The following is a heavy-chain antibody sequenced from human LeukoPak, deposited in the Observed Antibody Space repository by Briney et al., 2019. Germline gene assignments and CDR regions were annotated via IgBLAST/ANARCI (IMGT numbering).Heavy chain of an antibody. V-gene: IGHV1-69*04. CDR2: NIPICGIS. J-gene: IGHJ4*02. CDR1: GGPFSSYA. CDR3: ARARDGAGYCSSTSCHYYFDY. Sequence: ASVTVFWKGSGGPFSSYAISRVRQAPGQGLGWMGKNIPICGISNYAHNFQGSVTITAHKSTSTAYVELSSLRSEDTAVYYCARARDGAGYCSSTSCHYYFDYWGQGTLVTVSS. D-gene: IGHD2-2*01.